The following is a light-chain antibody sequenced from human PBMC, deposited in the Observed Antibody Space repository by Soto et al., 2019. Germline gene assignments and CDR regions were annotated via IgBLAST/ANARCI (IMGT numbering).Light chain of an antibody. Sequence: DIVLTQSPGTLSLSPGERATLSCRTSQSVSSNYLAWYQQKPGQAPRLLIYGASTRATGIPDRFSGSGSGADFTLTISRLETEDFAVYYCQQYGTSFWTFGQGTKVDI. CDR2: GAS. CDR1: QSVSSNY. CDR3: QQYGTSFWT. V-gene: IGKV3-20*01. J-gene: IGKJ1*01.